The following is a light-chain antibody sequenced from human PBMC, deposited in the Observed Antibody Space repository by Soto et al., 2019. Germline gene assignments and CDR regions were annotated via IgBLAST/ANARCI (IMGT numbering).Light chain of an antibody. CDR1: SSDIGDYDY. J-gene: IGLJ1*01. V-gene: IGLV2-8*01. CDR3: SSYAGGNNFV. Sequence: QSALTQPASVSGSPGQSITISCTGTSSDIGDYDYVSWYQQQPGKAPKLVIYEVTKRPSGVPDRVSASKSGNTASLTVSGLRAEDEADYYCSSYAGGNNFVFGSGTKVTVL. CDR2: EVT.